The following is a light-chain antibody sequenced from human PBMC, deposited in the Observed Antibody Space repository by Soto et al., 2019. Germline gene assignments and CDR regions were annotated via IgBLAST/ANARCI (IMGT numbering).Light chain of an antibody. Sequence: EIVLTQSPATLSLSPGERATLSCRASQSVSTYLTWYQQKPGQAPRLLIYDASNRATGIPARFSGSGSGTNFTITISSLEHEDFAAYYCQQRTSWPLLTFGGGTKVEIK. J-gene: IGKJ4*01. CDR1: QSVSTY. V-gene: IGKV3-11*01. CDR2: DAS. CDR3: QQRTSWPLLT.